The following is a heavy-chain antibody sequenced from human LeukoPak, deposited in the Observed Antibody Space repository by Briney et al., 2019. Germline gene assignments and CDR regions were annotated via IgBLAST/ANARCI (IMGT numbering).Heavy chain of an antibody. V-gene: IGHV3-30*18. CDR3: AKDRNYGDYY. J-gene: IGHJ4*02. CDR2: ISYDGSNK. CDR1: GFTFSSYG. D-gene: IGHD4-17*01. Sequence: PGRSLRLSCAASGFTFSSYGMHWVRQAPGKGLEWVAVISYDGSNKYYADSVKGRFTISRDNSKNTLYLQMNSLRAEDTAMYYCAKDRNYGDYYWGQGTLVTVSS.